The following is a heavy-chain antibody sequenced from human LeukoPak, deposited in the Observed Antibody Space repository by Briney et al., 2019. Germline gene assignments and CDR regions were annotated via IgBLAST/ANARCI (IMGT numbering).Heavy chain of an antibody. J-gene: IGHJ6*02. D-gene: IGHD3-10*01. CDR1: GYTFTRYY. Sequence: ASVKVSCKASGYTFTRYYMHWVRQAPGQGLEWMGIINPSGGSTSYAQKFQGRVTMARDTSTSTVYMELSSLRSEDTAVYYCARQPMVRGVAYYYDYGMDVWGQGTTVTVSS. CDR3: ARQPMVRGVAYYYDYGMDV. V-gene: IGHV1-46*01. CDR2: INPSGGST.